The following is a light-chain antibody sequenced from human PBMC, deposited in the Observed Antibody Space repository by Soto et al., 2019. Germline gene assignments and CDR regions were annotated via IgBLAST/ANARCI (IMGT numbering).Light chain of an antibody. CDR2: TND. Sequence: SVLXAPPSASGKPGQRATISCSGSSSNIGSNTVNWYQQLPGTAPKLLIYTNDQRPSGVPDRFSGSRSGTSASLAISGLQFEDEADYHCSSWDDNLDAVVFGAGTKVTVL. CDR3: SSWDDNLDAVV. CDR1: SSNIGSNT. J-gene: IGLJ1*01. V-gene: IGLV1-44*01.